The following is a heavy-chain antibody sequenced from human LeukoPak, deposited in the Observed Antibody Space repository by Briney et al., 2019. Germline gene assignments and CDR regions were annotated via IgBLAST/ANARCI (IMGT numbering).Heavy chain of an antibody. CDR2: ISSSSSTI. V-gene: IGHV3-48*04. CDR1: GFTFSSYS. D-gene: IGHD3-16*01. J-gene: IGHJ4*02. CDR3: ARVGPSDTNDY. Sequence: PGGSLRLSCAASGFTFSSYSMNWVRQAPGKGLEWVSYISSSSSTIYYADSVKGRFTISRDNAKNSLYLQMNSLRAEDTAVYYCARVGPSDTNDYWGQGTLVTVSS.